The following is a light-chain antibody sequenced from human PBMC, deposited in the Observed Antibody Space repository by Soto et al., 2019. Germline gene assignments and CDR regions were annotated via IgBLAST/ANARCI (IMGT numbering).Light chain of an antibody. Sequence: QSVLTQPPSASGTPGQRVTISCSGSSSNIGSNYVYWYQQLPGTAPKLLIFGNNQRPLGVPDRFSGSKSGTSASLAISGLRSEDEADYYCAAWDDSLSGYVFGTGTKLTVL. CDR2: GNN. V-gene: IGLV1-47*02. CDR1: SSNIGSNY. CDR3: AAWDDSLSGYV. J-gene: IGLJ1*01.